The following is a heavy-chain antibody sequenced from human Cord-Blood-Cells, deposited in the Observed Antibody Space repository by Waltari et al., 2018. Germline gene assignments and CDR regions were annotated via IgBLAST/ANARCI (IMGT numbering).Heavy chain of an antibody. CDR1: GYTFTGHY. Sequence: QVQLVQSGAEVKKPGASVTVSCKASGYTFTGHYMHWVRQAPGEGLGWMEWINPNSGGRNYAQKFQGRITMTRDTSISTGYMELSRLRADDTAVYYCASLLFRSRYLIFDYWGQGTLVTVSS. CDR3: ASLLFRSRYLIFDY. V-gene: IGHV1-2*02. J-gene: IGHJ4*02. D-gene: IGHD3-3*01. CDR2: INPNSGGR.